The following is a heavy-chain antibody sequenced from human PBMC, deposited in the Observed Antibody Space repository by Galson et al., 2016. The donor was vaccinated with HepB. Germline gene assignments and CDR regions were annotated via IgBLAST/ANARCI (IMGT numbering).Heavy chain of an antibody. Sequence: SLRLSCAASGFTFSNYGMTWVRQAPGKGLDVVPSISRSGDSTDYADSVKGRFTISSDNSKNTLSLQMNSLTADDTAIYYCVQGSTAPAVWGKGTTVTVSS. CDR1: GFTFSNYG. J-gene: IGHJ6*04. V-gene: IGHV3-23*01. CDR3: VQGSTAPAV. D-gene: IGHD1-26*01. CDR2: ISRSGDST.